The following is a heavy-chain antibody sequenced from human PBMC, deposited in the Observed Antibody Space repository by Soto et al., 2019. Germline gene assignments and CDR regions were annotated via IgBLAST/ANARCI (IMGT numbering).Heavy chain of an antibody. CDR2: INPSGGST. D-gene: IGHD2-15*01. CDR3: ARGDGATAFYYYGMDV. J-gene: IGHJ6*02. Sequence: QVQLVQSGAEVKKPGASVKVSCKASGYTFTSYYMHWVRQAPGQGLEWMGIINPSGGSTSYAQKFQGRVTMTRDTSTSTVYMDLRSLRSEDTAVYYCARGDGATAFYYYGMDVWGQVTTVTVSS. CDR1: GYTFTSYY. V-gene: IGHV1-46*01.